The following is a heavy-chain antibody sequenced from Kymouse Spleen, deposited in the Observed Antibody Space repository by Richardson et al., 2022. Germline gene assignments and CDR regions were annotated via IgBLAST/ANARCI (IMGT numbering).Heavy chain of an antibody. Sequence: EVQLVESGGGLVKPGGSLRLSCAASGFTFSNAWMSWVRQAPGKGLEWVGRIKSKTDGGTTDYAAPVKGRFTISRDDSKNTLYLQMNSLKTEDTAVYYCTTEDNWNYGAFDYWGQGTLVTVSS. J-gene: IGHJ4*02. V-gene: IGHV3-15*01. CDR3: TTEDNWNYGAFDY. D-gene: IGHD1-7*01. CDR1: GFTFSNAW. CDR2: IKSKTDGGTT.